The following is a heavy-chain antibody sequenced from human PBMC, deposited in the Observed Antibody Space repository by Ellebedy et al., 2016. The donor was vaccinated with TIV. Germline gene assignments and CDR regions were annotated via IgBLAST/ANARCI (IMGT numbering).Heavy chain of an antibody. J-gene: IGHJ4*02. V-gene: IGHV3-7*01. CDR1: GFTFSNYW. D-gene: IGHD3-10*01. Sequence: GESLKISCAASGFTFSNYWMSWVRQAPGKGLEWVANIKQDGSEKYCVDSVKGRFTISRDNAKNLLYLQMNNLRAEDTAFYYCARVPPGAYGSGSYFGDDYWGQGTLVTVSS. CDR3: ARVPPGAYGSGSYFGDDY. CDR2: IKQDGSEK.